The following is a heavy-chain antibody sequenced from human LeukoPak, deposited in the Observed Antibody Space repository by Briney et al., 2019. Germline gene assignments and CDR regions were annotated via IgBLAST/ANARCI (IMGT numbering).Heavy chain of an antibody. Sequence: GGSLRLSCAASGFIFSSYAMSWVRQAPGKGLEWVSAISGNGDITYYADSVRGRFTISRDNSKNTLYLQMNSLRAEDTAVYYCARVKRDCSGGSCYSYDYWGQGTLVTVSS. CDR3: ARVKRDCSGGSCYSYDY. V-gene: IGHV3-23*01. J-gene: IGHJ4*02. D-gene: IGHD2-15*01. CDR2: ISGNGDIT. CDR1: GFIFSSYA.